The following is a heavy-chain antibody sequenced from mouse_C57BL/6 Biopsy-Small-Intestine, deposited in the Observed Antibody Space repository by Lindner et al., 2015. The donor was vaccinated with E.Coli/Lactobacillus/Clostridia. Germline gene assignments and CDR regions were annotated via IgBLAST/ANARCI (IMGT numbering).Heavy chain of an antibody. CDR3: ALTGTGTFWYFDV. CDR2: IDPNSGGT. J-gene: IGHJ1*03. V-gene: IGHV1-72*01. Sequence: VQLQESGAELVKPGASVKVSCKASGYTFTSYWMHWVKQRPGRGLEWIGKIDPNSGGTKYNEKFKSKATLTVDKPSSTAYMQLSSLTSEDSAVYYCALTGTGTFWYFDVWGTGTTVTVSS. D-gene: IGHD4-1*01. CDR1: GYTFTSYW.